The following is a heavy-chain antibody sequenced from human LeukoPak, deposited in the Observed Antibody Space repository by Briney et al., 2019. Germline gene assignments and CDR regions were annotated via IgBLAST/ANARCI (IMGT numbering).Heavy chain of an antibody. CDR3: AKYGPRDSSGYDY. Sequence: GGSLRLSCAVSGFNFRDHWMDWVRQAPGKGLEWVSAISGSGGSTYYADSVKGRFTISRDNSKNTLYLQMNSLRAEDTAVYYCAKYGPRDSSGYDYWGQGTLVTVSS. D-gene: IGHD3-22*01. J-gene: IGHJ4*02. V-gene: IGHV3-23*01. CDR1: GFNFRDHW. CDR2: ISGSGGST.